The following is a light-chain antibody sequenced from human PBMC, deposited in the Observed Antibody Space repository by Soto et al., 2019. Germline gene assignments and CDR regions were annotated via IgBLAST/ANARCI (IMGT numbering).Light chain of an antibody. CDR3: LQDYNYPIT. CDR2: AAS. Sequence: AIQMTLTQSSLSASVGDRVAITCRASQGIRNDLGWYQQKPGKAPKLLIYAASSLQSGVPSRFSGSGSGTDFTLTISSLQPEDFATYYCLQDYNYPITFGQGTLLAVK. CDR1: QGIRND. J-gene: IGKJ5*01. V-gene: IGKV1-6*01.